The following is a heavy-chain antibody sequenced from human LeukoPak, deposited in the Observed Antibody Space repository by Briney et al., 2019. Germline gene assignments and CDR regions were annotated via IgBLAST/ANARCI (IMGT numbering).Heavy chain of an antibody. CDR3: VSFYETY. D-gene: IGHD2/OR15-2a*01. Sequence: GGSLRLSCAASGNYWMHWVRQAPGKGLVWVSHINSDGSWTSYADSVKGRFTVSKDNAKNTVYLQMNSLRAEDTAVYYCVSFYETYWGRGTLVTVSS. V-gene: IGHV3-74*01. CDR1: GNYW. J-gene: IGHJ4*02. CDR2: INSDGSWT.